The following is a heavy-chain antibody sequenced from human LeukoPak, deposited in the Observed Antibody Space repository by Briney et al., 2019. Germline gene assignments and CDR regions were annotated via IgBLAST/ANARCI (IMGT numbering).Heavy chain of an antibody. CDR3: TKDPNGDYVGAFDP. CDR2: ITGNHGAT. J-gene: IGHJ5*02. Sequence: GSLRLSCAASGFTFSSFAMTWVRRAPGKGLEWVSSITGNHGATYNIDSVKGRFTISRDNSQNTLYLQMNSLRAEDTAVYYCTKDPNGDYVGAFDPWGQGTLVTVSS. D-gene: IGHD4-17*01. CDR1: GFTFSSFA. V-gene: IGHV3-23*01.